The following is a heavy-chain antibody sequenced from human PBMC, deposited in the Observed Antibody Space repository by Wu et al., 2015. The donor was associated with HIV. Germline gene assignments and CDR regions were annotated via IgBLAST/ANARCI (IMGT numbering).Heavy chain of an antibody. CDR2: MNPNNGNT. D-gene: IGHD1-1*01. J-gene: IGHJ4*02. CDR1: GYTFTAYD. V-gene: IGHV1-8*02. CDR3: TRGDWEESTGTLPLIY. Sequence: QVQLVQSGTEVKKPGASVKVSCKAFGYTFTAYDINWVRQATGQGLEYMGWMNPNNGNTASAQKFQGRITMTRTTSINTAYLELSSLKSEDTAVYYCTRGDWEESTGTLPLIYWGRGTLVTVS.